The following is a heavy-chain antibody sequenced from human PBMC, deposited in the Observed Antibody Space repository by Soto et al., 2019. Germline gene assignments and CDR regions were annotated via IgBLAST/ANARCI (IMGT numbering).Heavy chain of an antibody. CDR2: IDPSDSYT. V-gene: IGHV5-10-1*01. J-gene: IGHJ6*02. D-gene: IGHD3-22*01. CDR1: GYSFTSYW. CDR3: ARHRNYDSSGYYSSPYYYYYGMDV. Sequence: PGESLKISCKGSGYSFTSYWISWVRQMPGKGLEWMGRIDPSDSYTNYSPSFQGHVTISADKFISTAYLQWSSLKASDTAMYYCARHRNYDSSGYYSSPYYYYYGMDVWGQGTTVTVSS.